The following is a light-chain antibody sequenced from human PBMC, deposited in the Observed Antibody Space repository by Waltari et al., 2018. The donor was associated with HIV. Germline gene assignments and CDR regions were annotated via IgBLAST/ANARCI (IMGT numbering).Light chain of an antibody. V-gene: IGKV3-20*01. Sequence: IVLTQSPGTLCLSPRATASLACRASQSVRSNYFAWYQQRPGQAPRLLIYGASFRATGIPDRFSGSGSGTDFTLTISRLEPGDFAVYYCHQYGGSPLTFGGGTKVEVK. J-gene: IGKJ4*01. CDR2: GAS. CDR3: HQYGGSPLT. CDR1: QSVRSNY.